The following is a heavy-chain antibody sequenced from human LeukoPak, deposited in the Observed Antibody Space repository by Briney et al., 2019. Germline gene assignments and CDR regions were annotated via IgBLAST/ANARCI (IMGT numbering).Heavy chain of an antibody. J-gene: IGHJ4*02. D-gene: IGHD1-26*01. CDR2: ISAYNGNT. V-gene: IGHV1-18*01. CDR3: AAELYSGTYGRCCSFAF. CDR1: GYTFTSYG. Sequence: ASVKVSCKASGYTFTSYGISWVRQAPGQGLEWMGWISAYNGNTNYAQKLQGRVTMTTDTSTSTAYMELRSLRSDDTAVYYCAAELYSGTYGRCCSFAFWGQGTQVTVSS.